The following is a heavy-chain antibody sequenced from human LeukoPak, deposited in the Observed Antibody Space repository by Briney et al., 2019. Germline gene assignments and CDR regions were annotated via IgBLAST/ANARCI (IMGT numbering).Heavy chain of an antibody. CDR1: GFTFSSYA. V-gene: IGHV3-30-3*01. D-gene: IGHD3-3*01. Sequence: GRSLRLSCAASGFTFSSYAMHWVRQAPGKGLEWVAVISYDGSNKYYADSVKGRFTISRDNSKNTLYLQMNSLRAEDTAVYYCARDRIYYDFWSGPADYWGQGTLVTVSS. CDR2: ISYDGSNK. CDR3: ARDRIYYDFWSGPADY. J-gene: IGHJ4*02.